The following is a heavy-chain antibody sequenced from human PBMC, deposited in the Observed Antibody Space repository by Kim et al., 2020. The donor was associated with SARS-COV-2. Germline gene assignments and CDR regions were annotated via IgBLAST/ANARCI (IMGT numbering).Heavy chain of an antibody. CDR3: TTVEEVLLDY. J-gene: IGHJ4*02. Sequence: TTDYAAPVKGRFTISRDDSKNTLYLQMNSRKTEDTAVYYCTTVEEVLLDYWGQGTLVTVSS. V-gene: IGHV3-15*01. CDR2: TT. D-gene: IGHD1-20*01.